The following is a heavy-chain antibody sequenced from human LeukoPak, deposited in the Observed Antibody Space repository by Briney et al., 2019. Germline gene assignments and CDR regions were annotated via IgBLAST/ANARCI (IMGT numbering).Heavy chain of an antibody. J-gene: IGHJ4*02. CDR1: GGSISSCSYY. Sequence: SETLSLTCTVSGGSISSCSYYWGWIRQPPGKGLEWIGSIYYSGSTYYNPSLKSRVTISVDTSKNQFSLKLSSVTAADTAVYYCARDILSIAGDYWGQGTLVTVSS. D-gene: IGHD3-10*01. V-gene: IGHV4-39*07. CDR2: IYYSGST. CDR3: ARDILSIAGDY.